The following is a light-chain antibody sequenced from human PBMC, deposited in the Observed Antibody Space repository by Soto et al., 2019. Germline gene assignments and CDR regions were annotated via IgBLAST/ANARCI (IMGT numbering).Light chain of an antibody. Sequence: QSVLTQPPSVSGAPGQRVTISCTGSSSNIGAGYDVHWYQQLPGTAPKLLIYGNSNRPSGVPDRFSRAKSGTSASLAITGLQADDKADYYCQSYDSSLSGWVFGGGTKLTVL. CDR1: SSNIGAGYD. CDR2: GNS. J-gene: IGLJ3*02. CDR3: QSYDSSLSGWV. V-gene: IGLV1-40*01.